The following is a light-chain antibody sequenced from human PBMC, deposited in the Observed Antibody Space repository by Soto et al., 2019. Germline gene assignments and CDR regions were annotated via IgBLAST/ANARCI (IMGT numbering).Light chain of an antibody. Sequence: EFVLTQSPVTLSLSPGERATLSCRASHFISTNYLAWYQQRSGQAPRLLIYGTSTRATGIPDRFSGSGSGTHFTLTISRLEPEDFAGYFCQQYATSPTWTFGHGTKVES. CDR3: QQYATSPTWT. CDR1: HFISTNY. CDR2: GTS. V-gene: IGKV3-20*01. J-gene: IGKJ1*01.